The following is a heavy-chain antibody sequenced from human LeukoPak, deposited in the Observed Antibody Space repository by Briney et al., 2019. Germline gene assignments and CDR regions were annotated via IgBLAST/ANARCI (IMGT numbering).Heavy chain of an antibody. Sequence: GGSLRLSCAASGFTFSGYEMNWVRLAPGKGLEWISYISRTGNSIYYADSVKGRFTISRDSAKNSLYLQMNSLRAEDTAVYYCARGPYSSNWYVDYWGQGTLVTVAS. CDR3: ARGPYSSNWYVDY. D-gene: IGHD6-13*01. CDR2: ISRTGNSI. V-gene: IGHV3-48*03. CDR1: GFTFSGYE. J-gene: IGHJ4*02.